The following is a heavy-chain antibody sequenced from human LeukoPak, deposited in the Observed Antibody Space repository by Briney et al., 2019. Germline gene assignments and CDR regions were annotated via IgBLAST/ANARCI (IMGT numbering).Heavy chain of an antibody. J-gene: IGHJ4*02. CDR1: GGSISSYY. CDR2: IYYSGST. Sequence: SGTLSLTCTVSGGSISSYYWSWIRQPPGKGLEWIGYIYYSGSTNYNPSLKSRVTISVDTSKNQFSLKLSSVTAADTAVYYCARDRILWSYWGQGTLVTVSS. V-gene: IGHV4-59*01. CDR3: ARDRILWSY. D-gene: IGHD3-10*01.